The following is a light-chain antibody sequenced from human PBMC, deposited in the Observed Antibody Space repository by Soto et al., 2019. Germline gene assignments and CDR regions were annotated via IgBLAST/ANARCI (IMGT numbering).Light chain of an antibody. CDR2: TAS. J-gene: IGKJ5*01. Sequence: DIRMTKSPSSLSSSFGDTVTITCRASQSISRHLNWYQQKPGKAPNLLMYTASNLQSGVPSRFSGSGSGTDFTLTISSLKTEDFATYYGQQSYSTPISFGQGTRLEIK. CDR1: QSISRH. V-gene: IGKV1-39*01. CDR3: QQSYSTPIS.